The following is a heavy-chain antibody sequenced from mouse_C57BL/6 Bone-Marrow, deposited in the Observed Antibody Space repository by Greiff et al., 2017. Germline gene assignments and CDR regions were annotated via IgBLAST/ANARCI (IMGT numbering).Heavy chain of an antibody. CDR3: ARRYVDV. J-gene: IGHJ1*03. CDR2: ISGGGGNT. V-gene: IGHV5-9*01. CDR1: GFTFSSYT. Sequence: EVQLVESGGGLVKPGGSLKLSCAASGFTFSSYTMSWVRQTPEKRLEWVATISGGGGNTYYPDSVKGRFTISRDNAKNTLYLQMSSLRSEDKALYYGARRYVDVWGTGTTVTVSS.